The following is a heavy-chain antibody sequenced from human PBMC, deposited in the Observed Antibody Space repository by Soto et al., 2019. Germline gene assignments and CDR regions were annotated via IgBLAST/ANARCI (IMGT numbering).Heavy chain of an antibody. CDR1: GFTCSRHW. J-gene: IGHJ6*02. Sequence: DVQLVESGGGLVQPGGSLRLSCAGTGFTCSRHWMHWVRQAPGKGLVWVSRINPDASRTTNADSVKGRFAISRDNAKNTLYLQMNSLRAEDTAVYYCARESYYSMDVWGQGTTVTVSS. V-gene: IGHV3-74*01. CDR2: INPDASRT. CDR3: ARESYYSMDV.